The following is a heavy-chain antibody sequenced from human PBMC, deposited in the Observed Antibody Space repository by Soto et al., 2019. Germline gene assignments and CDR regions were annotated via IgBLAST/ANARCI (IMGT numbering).Heavy chain of an antibody. J-gene: IGHJ4*02. V-gene: IGHV3-74*01. CDR2: ITSDGRST. Sequence: EVQLVESGGGLVQPGGSRRLSCAASGFTFSSYWMHWVRQAPGKGLVWVSRITSDGRSTSHADSVKGRFTISRDNAKNTLYLQMDSLRAEDTAVYYCARSLSTVYGDYWGQGTLVTVSS. CDR3: ARSLSTVYGDY. D-gene: IGHD2-8*01. CDR1: GFTFSSYW.